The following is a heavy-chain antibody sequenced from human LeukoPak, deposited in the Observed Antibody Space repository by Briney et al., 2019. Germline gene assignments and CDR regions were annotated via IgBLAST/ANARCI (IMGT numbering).Heavy chain of an antibody. CDR3: AKSRADSSGWYSSTWFDP. J-gene: IGHJ5*02. V-gene: IGHV3-23*01. D-gene: IGHD6-19*01. CDR2: ISGSGGST. CDR1: GFTFSSYE. Sequence: PGGSLRLSCAASGFTFSSYEMNWVRQAPGKGLEWVSAISGSGGSTYYADSVKGRFTISRDNSKNTLYLQMNSLRAEDTAVYYCAKSRADSSGWYSSTWFDPWGQGTLVTVSS.